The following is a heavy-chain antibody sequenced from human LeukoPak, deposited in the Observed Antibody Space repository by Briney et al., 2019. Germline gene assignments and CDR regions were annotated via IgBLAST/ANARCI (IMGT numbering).Heavy chain of an antibody. Sequence: ASVKVSCKASGYTFTKYYIHWVRQAPGQGLEWMGMINPSDGATTYAQRFQGRVIMTRDMSTTTVYMDLRSLRSEDTAVYFCAREPRGGLTVSLGGLFASYYTYYYMDVWGRGTTVSVSS. CDR1: GYTFTKYY. CDR3: AREPRGGLTVSLGGLFASYYTYYYMDV. V-gene: IGHV1-46*01. D-gene: IGHD3-10*01. J-gene: IGHJ6*03. CDR2: INPSDGAT.